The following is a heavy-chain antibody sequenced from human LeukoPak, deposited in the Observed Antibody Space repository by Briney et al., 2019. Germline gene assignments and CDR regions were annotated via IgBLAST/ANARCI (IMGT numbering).Heavy chain of an antibody. CDR3: VRHSVTQSTSGWYGALDI. Sequence: GGSLTLSCLAYGFDFSGYVMEWDRQAPGKGLKSVSVISSKGGTTDYTESVKGRFNVSRDNSQNTLFLEMSSLRAEDTAVYYCVRHSVTQSTSGWYGALDIWGQGTMVVVSS. CDR2: ISSKGGTT. J-gene: IGHJ3*02. D-gene: IGHD6-19*01. V-gene: IGHV3-64D*06. CDR1: GFDFSGYV.